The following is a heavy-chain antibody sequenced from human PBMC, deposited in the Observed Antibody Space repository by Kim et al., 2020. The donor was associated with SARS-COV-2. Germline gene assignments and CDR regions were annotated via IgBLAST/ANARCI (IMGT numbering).Heavy chain of an antibody. CDR3: ARLEGGGSYTFDY. CDR2: IYYSGST. D-gene: IGHD3-10*01. J-gene: IGHJ4*02. V-gene: IGHV4-59*08. Sequence: SETLSLTCTVSGGSISSYYWSWIRQAPGKGLEWIGHIYYSGSTNYNPSLKSRVTISVDTSKNQFSLKLSSVTAADTAVYYCARLEGGGSYTFDYWGQGTL. CDR1: GGSISSYY.